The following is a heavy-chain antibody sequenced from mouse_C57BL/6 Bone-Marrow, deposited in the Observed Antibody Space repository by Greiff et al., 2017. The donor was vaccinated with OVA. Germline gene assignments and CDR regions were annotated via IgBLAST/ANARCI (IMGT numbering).Heavy chain of an antibody. V-gene: IGHV1-64*01. D-gene: IGHD4-1*01. CDR1: GYTFTSYW. CDR3: ARGANWDPY. J-gene: IGHJ2*01. Sequence: QVQLKQPGAELVKPGASVKLSCKASGYTFTSYWMHWVKQRPGQGLEWIGMIHPNSGSTNYNEKFKSKATLTVDKSSSTAYMQLSSLTSEDSAVYYCARGANWDPYWGQGTTLTVSS. CDR2: IHPNSGST.